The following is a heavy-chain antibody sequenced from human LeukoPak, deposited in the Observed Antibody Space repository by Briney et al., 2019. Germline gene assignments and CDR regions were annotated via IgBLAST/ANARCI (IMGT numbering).Heavy chain of an antibody. V-gene: IGHV4-31*03. CDR1: GGFIRSGGYY. J-gene: IGHJ5*02. Sequence: SETLSLTCTVSGGFIRSGGYYWNWIRQFPGKGLEWIGYIYYSGSTYYNPSLKSRVTISVDTSKNQFSLKLSSVTAADTAVYYCARAIVVVTAIGDWFDPWGQGTLVTVSS. CDR2: IYYSGST. CDR3: ARAIVVVTAIGDWFDP. D-gene: IGHD2-21*02.